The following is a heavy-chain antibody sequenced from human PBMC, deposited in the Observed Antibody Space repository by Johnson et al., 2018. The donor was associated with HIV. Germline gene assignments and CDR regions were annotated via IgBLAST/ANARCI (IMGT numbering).Heavy chain of an antibody. CDR1: GFTFSSYG. Sequence: VQLVESGGGVVQPGRSLRLSCPASGFTFSSYGMHWVRQAPGKGLEWVAVISYDGSNKYYADSVKGRFTISRDNSKNTLYLQMTSLRAEDTAVYYCAKWDAFDIWGQGTMVTVSS. CDR3: AKWDAFDI. J-gene: IGHJ3*02. V-gene: IGHV3-30*18. CDR2: ISYDGSNK.